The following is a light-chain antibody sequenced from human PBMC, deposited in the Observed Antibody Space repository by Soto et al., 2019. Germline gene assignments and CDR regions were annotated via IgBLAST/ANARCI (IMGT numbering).Light chain of an antibody. CDR1: NIGSKS. J-gene: IGLJ2*01. Sequence: SYELTQPPSVSVAPGQTARITCGENNIGSKSVHWYQQKPGQAPVLVVYDVGDRPSGIPERFSVSNSGNTATLTISRVEAGDEADYYCQVWDSSSDHVVFGGGTKLTVL. V-gene: IGLV3-21*02. CDR3: QVWDSSSDHVV. CDR2: DVG.